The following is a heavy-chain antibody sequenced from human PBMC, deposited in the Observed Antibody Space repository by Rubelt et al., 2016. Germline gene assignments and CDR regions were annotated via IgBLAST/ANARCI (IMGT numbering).Heavy chain of an antibody. J-gene: IGHJ6*02. V-gene: IGHV3-23*04. CDR2: ISGGGGST. Sequence: VESGGGVVQPGRSLKLSCAASGFSFSSYAMNWVRQAPEKGLEWISAISGGGGSTYYADSVKGRFTISRDNSKNTLYLHMSSLRAEDTAVYYCQVRGVINEKYYNYGMVVWGQGTTVTVSS. D-gene: IGHD3-10*01. CDR1: GFSFSSYA. CDR3: QVRGVINEKYYNYGMVV.